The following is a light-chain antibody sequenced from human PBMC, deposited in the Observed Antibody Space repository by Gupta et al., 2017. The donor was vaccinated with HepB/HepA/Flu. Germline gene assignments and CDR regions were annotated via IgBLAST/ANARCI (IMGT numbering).Light chain of an antibody. CDR3: RSSTGTNTIVV. V-gene: IGLV2-14*03. J-gene: IGLJ2*01. CDR2: DDS. CDR1: SSDVGIYNY. Sequence: SARTQPASVSGSPGPSSTISCTGTSSDVGIYNYVCWYQQDPGQAPKLLIYDDSNRPSGLANRFSGFKSGTTAALTISGLQAEDEAEYYCRSSTGTNTIVVFGGGTKLTVL.